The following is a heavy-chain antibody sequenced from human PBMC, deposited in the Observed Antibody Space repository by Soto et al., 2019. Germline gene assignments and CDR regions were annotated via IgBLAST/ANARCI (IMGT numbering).Heavy chain of an antibody. D-gene: IGHD3-22*01. CDR3: AGGDYYHSSGYYFYYYTMDV. V-gene: IGHV4-39*01. J-gene: IGHJ6*02. Sequence: SGTLSLTCPVSGGSLSSSSYYWGWVRQPPGEGLGWIGNVYYGGSTYYNPSLKSRVTISVETSKSQFSLKLSSVPAADTAVYYCAGGDYYHSSGYYFYYYTMDVWGQGTTVTVS. CDR2: VYYGGST. CDR1: GGSLSSSSYY.